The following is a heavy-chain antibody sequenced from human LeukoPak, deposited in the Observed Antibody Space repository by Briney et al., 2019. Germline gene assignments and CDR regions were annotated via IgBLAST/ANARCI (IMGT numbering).Heavy chain of an antibody. CDR2: INHSGST. V-gene: IGHV4-39*01. D-gene: IGHD4-17*01. CDR3: ARHAGTSDTFDY. Sequence: PSETLSLTCTVSGGSISSSSYYWSWIRQPPGKGLEWIGEINHSGSTNYNPSLKSRVTISVDTSKNQFSLKLSSVTAADTAVYYCARHAGTSDTFDYWGQGTLVSVSS. CDR1: GGSISSSSYY. J-gene: IGHJ4*02.